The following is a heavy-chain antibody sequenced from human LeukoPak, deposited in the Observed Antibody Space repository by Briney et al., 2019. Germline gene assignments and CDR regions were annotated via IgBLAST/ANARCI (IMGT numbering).Heavy chain of an antibody. V-gene: IGHV3-15*01. D-gene: IGHD1-26*01. CDR3: TTDARWSGSYFG. CDR2: IKSKTDGGTT. CDR1: GFTFSNAW. Sequence: GGSLRPSCVASGFTFSNAWMSWVRQAPGKGLEWVGRIKSKTDGGTTDYAAPVKGRFTISRDDSKNTLYLEMNSLKTEDTAVYYCTTDARWSGSYFGWGQGTLVTV. J-gene: IGHJ4*02.